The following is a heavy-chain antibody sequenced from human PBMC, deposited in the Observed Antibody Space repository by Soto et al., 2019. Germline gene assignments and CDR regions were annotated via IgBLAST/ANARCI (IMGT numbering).Heavy chain of an antibody. D-gene: IGHD3-3*01. CDR2: ISGSGGTT. CDR3: AKGDGFLEWLYDY. Sequence: PGGSLRLSCAASGFTLSSYAMSWVRQAPGKGLEWVSGISGSGGTTYYADSVKGRFTISRDNSKNTLYLQMNSLRAEDTALYYCAKGDGFLEWLYDYWGQGTLGTVSS. J-gene: IGHJ4*02. V-gene: IGHV3-23*01. CDR1: GFTLSSYA.